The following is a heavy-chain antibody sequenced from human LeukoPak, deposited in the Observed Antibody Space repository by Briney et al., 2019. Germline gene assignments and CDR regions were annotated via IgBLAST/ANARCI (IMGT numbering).Heavy chain of an antibody. J-gene: IGHJ4*02. CDR2: INPDSGGT. D-gene: IGHD2-21*01. Sequence: ASVKVSCKASGYTFTGYYMHWVRQAPGQGLEWMGWINPDSGGTNYAQKFQGRVTMTRDTSISTAYMELSRLRYDDTAVYYCAREWGGDIVMVIAIKTLVDWGQGTLVTVSS. CDR1: GYTFTGYY. CDR3: AREWGGDIVMVIAIKTLVD. V-gene: IGHV1-2*02.